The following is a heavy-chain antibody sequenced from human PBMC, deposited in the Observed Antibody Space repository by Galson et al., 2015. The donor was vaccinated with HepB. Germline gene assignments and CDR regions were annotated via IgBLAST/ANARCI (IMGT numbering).Heavy chain of an antibody. Sequence: SLRLSCAASGFTFSSYAMSWVRQAPGKGLEWVSAISGSGGSTYYADSVKGRSTISRDNSKNTLYLQMNSLRAEDTAVYYCAKDWRGPATAGGFDYWGQGTLVTVSS. CDR3: AKDWRGPATAGGFDY. CDR1: GFTFSSYA. CDR2: ISGSGGST. V-gene: IGHV3-23*01. J-gene: IGHJ4*02. D-gene: IGHD3-16*01.